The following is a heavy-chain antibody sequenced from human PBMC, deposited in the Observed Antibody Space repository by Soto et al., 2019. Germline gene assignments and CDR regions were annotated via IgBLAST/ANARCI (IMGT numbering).Heavy chain of an antibody. J-gene: IGHJ6*02. V-gene: IGHV4-59*01. CDR1: GGSISSYY. CDR3: ARDRSSKTMDV. Sequence: PSETLSLTCTVSGGSISSYYWSWIRQPPGKGLEWIGYIYYSGSTNYNPSLKSRVTISVDTSKNQFSLKLSSVTAADTAVYYCARDRSSKTMDVWGQGTTVTVSS. CDR2: IYYSGST. D-gene: IGHD4-4*01.